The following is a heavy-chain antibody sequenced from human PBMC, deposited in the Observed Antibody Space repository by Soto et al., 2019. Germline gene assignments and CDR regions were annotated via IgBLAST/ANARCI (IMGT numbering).Heavy chain of an antibody. D-gene: IGHD5-12*01. CDR2: ISYDGSNK. J-gene: IGHJ4*02. Sequence: PGRSLRLSCAASRFTFSNHGMHWVRQTPGKGLEWVAVISYDGSNKYYADSVKGRFTISRDNSKNTLYLQMNSLRAEDTAVYYCVKGGYHYFDYWGQGTLVTVSS. V-gene: IGHV3-30*18. CDR3: VKGGYHYFDY. CDR1: RFTFSNHG.